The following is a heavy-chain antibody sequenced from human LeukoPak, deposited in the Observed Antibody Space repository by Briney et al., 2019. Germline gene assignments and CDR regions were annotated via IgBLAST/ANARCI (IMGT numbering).Heavy chain of an antibody. CDR1: GFTFSNAW. V-gene: IGHV3-23*01. Sequence: GGSLRLSCAASGFTFSNAWMTWVRQASGKGLELVSTISGSGGSTYYADSVKGRSTISRDNSKNTLFLQMNSLRAEDTAIYYCAKDIAAFDAFDIWGQGTMVTVSS. CDR2: ISGSGGST. CDR3: AKDIAAFDAFDI. J-gene: IGHJ3*02. D-gene: IGHD6-25*01.